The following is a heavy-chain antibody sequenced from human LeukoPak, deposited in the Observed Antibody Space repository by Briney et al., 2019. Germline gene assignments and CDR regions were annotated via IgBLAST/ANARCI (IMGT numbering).Heavy chain of an antibody. CDR2: IHHSGHT. Sequence: PSETLSLTCSVSGGTISTTTYYWGWTRQPPGKGLEWIAIIHHSGHTYYNPSLKSRVTISVDTSKNQFSLKLSSVTAADTAVYYCARQGLELRYFDYWGQGTLVTVSS. V-gene: IGHV4-39*07. CDR3: ARQGLELRYFDY. CDR1: GGTISTTTYY. D-gene: IGHD1-26*01. J-gene: IGHJ4*02.